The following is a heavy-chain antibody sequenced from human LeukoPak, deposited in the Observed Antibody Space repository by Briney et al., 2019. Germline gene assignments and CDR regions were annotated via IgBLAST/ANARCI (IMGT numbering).Heavy chain of an antibody. J-gene: IGHJ4*02. V-gene: IGHV3-21*06. Sequence: GGSLRLSCAASGFTFSSYSMNWVRQAPGKGLEWVSSISSSSSYIYYADSVKGRFTISRDNAENSLYLLMNSLRAEDTAVYHCARGLGSNSPSGGYWGQGTLVTVSS. CDR1: GFTFSSYS. CDR2: ISSSSSYI. CDR3: ARGLGSNSPSGGY. D-gene: IGHD3-16*01.